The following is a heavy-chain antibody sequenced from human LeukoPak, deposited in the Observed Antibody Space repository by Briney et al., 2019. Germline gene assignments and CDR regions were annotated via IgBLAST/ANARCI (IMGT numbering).Heavy chain of an antibody. J-gene: IGHJ4*02. CDR1: GYTFTSYG. CDR2: ISGHNGHT. Sequence: ASVTVSFKASGYTFTSYGIYWVRQAPGQGLEWMGLISGHNGHTNYVQKMQGRVTMTTDTSTNTAYMELRNLASDDTAVYYCARGPGIAVAGVFDYWGQGSLVSVSS. V-gene: IGHV1-18*04. D-gene: IGHD6-19*01. CDR3: ARGPGIAVAGVFDY.